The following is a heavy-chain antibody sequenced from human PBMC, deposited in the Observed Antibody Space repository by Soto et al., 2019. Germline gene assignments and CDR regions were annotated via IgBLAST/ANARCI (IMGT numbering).Heavy chain of an antibody. CDR2: ISSNGGST. CDR3: ARDQKEYYMDV. Sequence: LSCAASGFTFSSYAMHLVRQAPGKGLEYVSAISSNGGSTYYANSVKGRFTISRDNSKNTRYLQMGSLRAEDMAVYYCARDQKEYYMDVWGKGTTVTVS. J-gene: IGHJ6*03. V-gene: IGHV3-64*01. CDR1: GFTFSSYA.